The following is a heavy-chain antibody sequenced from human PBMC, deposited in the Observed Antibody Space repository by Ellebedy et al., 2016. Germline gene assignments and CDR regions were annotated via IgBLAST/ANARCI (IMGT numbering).Heavy chain of an antibody. J-gene: IGHJ4*02. Sequence: GGSLRLSCAASGFTFSSYWMSWFRQAPGKGLEWVANIKQDGSEALYVHSVRGRFTISRDNAKNSLYLQMNSLRPEDTAVYYCVEDDTSGWASLHWGRGTLVTVTS. V-gene: IGHV3-7*03. D-gene: IGHD3-22*01. CDR1: GFTFSSYW. CDR3: VEDDTSGWASLH. CDR2: IKQDGSEA.